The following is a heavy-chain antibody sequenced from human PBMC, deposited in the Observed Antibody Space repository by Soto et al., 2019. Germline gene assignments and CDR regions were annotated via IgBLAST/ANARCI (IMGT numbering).Heavy chain of an antibody. CDR3: ARHLSLPFWSGYPFDY. J-gene: IGHJ4*02. Sequence: TLSLTCTVSGGSISSNNYYWGWIRQPPGKGLEWIGSLYYSGSTYYNPSLKSRVTISVDTSKNQFSLRLSSVTAADTAVYYCARHLSLPFWSGYPFDYWGQGALVTVSS. V-gene: IGHV4-39*01. D-gene: IGHD3-3*01. CDR1: GGSISSNNYY. CDR2: LYYSGST.